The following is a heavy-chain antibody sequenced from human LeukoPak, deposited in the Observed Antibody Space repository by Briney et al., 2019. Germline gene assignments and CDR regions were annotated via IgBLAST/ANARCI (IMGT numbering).Heavy chain of an antibody. D-gene: IGHD2-2*01. CDR3: EKNMGDCSSHRCQTLE. Sequence: VASVKVSFKYTGYTLIELFMHWVRQAPGKGLEWMGGFDPEDGETIYAQKFQGRVTMTEDTSTDTAYMELSSLKSDDTAVYACEKNMGDCSSHRCQTLEWGQGTLVTVSS. CDR2: FDPEDGET. J-gene: IGHJ4*02. CDR1: GYTLIELF. V-gene: IGHV1-24*01.